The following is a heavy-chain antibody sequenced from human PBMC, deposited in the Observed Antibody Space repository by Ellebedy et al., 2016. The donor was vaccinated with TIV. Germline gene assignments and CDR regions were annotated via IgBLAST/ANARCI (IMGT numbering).Heavy chain of an antibody. Sequence: SETLSLXXTVSGGSISGYYWNWIRQPPGKGLEWIGLKYTGGTSTYDPSLNSRATISVDTSKNQFSLRLTSLTAADTAVYYCARDHYGSLDVWGQGITVTVSS. CDR1: GGSISGYY. CDR3: ARDHYGSLDV. V-gene: IGHV4-59*01. CDR2: KYTGGTS. J-gene: IGHJ6*02. D-gene: IGHD3-10*01.